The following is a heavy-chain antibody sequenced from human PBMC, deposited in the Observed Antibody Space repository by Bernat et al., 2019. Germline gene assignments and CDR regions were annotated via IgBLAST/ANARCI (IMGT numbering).Heavy chain of an antibody. CDR3: ARSRSSGWPVWGNDDAFDI. CDR2: INPNSGGT. CDR1: GYTFTGYY. V-gene: IGHV1-2*04. D-gene: IGHD6-19*01. Sequence: QVQLVQSGAEVKKPGASVKVSCKASGYTFTGYYMPWVRQAPGQGLEWMGWINPNSGGTNYAQKFQGWVTMTRDTSISTAYMELSRLRSDDTAVYYCARSRSSGWPVWGNDDAFDIWGQGTMVTVSS. J-gene: IGHJ3*02.